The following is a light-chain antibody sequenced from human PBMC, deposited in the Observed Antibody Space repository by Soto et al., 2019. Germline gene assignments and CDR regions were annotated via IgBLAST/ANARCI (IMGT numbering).Light chain of an antibody. V-gene: IGKV3-20*01. J-gene: IGKJ1*01. CDR2: GAF. CDR3: QQYMSSVT. Sequence: EIVLTQSPGSLSLSPGQRATLSCRASQSVDTTFFAWYQKKPGQAPRLLIFGAFKRATGITDRFSGSGSGTDFPLILSRLEPEDFAVYYCQQYMSSVTFGQGTKVEIK. CDR1: QSVDTTF.